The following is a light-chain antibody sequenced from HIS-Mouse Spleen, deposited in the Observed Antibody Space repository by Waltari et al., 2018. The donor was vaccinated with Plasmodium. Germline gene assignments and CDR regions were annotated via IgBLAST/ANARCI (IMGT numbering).Light chain of an antibody. CDR3: AAWDDSLNGWV. CDR2: NNI. Sequence: QSVLTQPPSASGPPGQRVTISCSVRSSNIGSNTVNWYQQLPGTAPKLLIYNNIQRPSGVPDRFSGSKSGTSASLAISGLQSEDEADYYCAAWDDSLNGWVFGGGTKLTVL. J-gene: IGLJ3*02. V-gene: IGLV1-44*01. CDR1: SSNIGSNT.